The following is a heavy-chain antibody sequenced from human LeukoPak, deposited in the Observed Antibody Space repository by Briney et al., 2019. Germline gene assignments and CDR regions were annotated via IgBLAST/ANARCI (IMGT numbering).Heavy chain of an antibody. Sequence: SETLSLTCTVSGGSMSSYYWSWIRQPPGKGLEWIGYVSSSGSTNYNPSLKSRVTISVDTSKNKFSPKLSSVTAADTAVYYCARGVGATGSSDYWGQGTLVTVSS. D-gene: IGHD1-26*01. J-gene: IGHJ4*02. V-gene: IGHV4-59*01. CDR3: ARGVGATGSSDY. CDR1: GGSMSSYY. CDR2: VSSSGST.